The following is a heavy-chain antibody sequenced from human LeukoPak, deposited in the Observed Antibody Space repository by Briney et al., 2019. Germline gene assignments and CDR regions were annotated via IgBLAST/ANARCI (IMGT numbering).Heavy chain of an antibody. CDR2: ISGSGGST. D-gene: IGHD2-2*01. CDR1: GFTFSSYA. Sequence: GGSLRLSCAASGFTFSSYAMSWVRQAPGKGLEWVSTISGSGGSTYYADSVKGRYTISRDNSKNTLYLQMNSLRAEDTAVYYCAKDSVYCSSTSCYVYWGQGTLVTVSS. CDR3: AKDSVYCSSTSCYVY. J-gene: IGHJ4*02. V-gene: IGHV3-23*01.